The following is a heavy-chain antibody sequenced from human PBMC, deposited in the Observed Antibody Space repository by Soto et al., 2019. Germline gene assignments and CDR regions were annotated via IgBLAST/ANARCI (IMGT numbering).Heavy chain of an antibody. Sequence: PGGSLRLSCAASGFTFSSYWMHWVRQAPGKGLVWVSRINSDGSSTSYADSVKGRFTISRDNAKNTLYLQMNSLRAEDTAVYYCARVVPAALPYYYYYYGMDVWGQGTAVTVSS. CDR2: INSDGSST. J-gene: IGHJ6*02. V-gene: IGHV3-74*01. CDR3: ARVVPAALPYYYYYYGMDV. D-gene: IGHD2-2*02. CDR1: GFTFSSYW.